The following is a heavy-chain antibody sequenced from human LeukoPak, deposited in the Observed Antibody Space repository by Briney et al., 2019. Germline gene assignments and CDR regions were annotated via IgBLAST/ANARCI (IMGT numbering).Heavy chain of an antibody. J-gene: IGHJ5*02. CDR3: AKGTRFNP. CDR2: ISYDGSNK. Sequence: GGSLRLSCAASGFTFSSYGMHWVRQAPGKGLEWVAVISYDGSNKYYADSVKGRFTISRDNSKNTLYLQMNSLRAEDTAVYYCAKGTRFNPWGQGTLVTVSS. V-gene: IGHV3-30*18. CDR1: GFTFSSYG.